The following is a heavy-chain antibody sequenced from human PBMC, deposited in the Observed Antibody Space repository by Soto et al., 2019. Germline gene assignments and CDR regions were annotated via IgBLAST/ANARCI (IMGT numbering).Heavy chain of an antibody. Sequence: QVQLVQSGAEVKKPGASVKVSCKASGYTFTSYGISWVRQAPGQGLEWMGWISAYNGNTNYAQKLQGRVTMTTDTSTSTGYMELRRLRSDETAVYYCARLYCISTSCYLGMDVWGQGTTVTVSS. V-gene: IGHV1-18*01. CDR1: GYTFTSYG. CDR3: ARLYCISTSCYLGMDV. J-gene: IGHJ6*02. CDR2: ISAYNGNT. D-gene: IGHD2-2*01.